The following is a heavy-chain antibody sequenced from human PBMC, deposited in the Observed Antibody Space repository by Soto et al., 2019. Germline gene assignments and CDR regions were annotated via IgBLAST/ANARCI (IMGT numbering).Heavy chain of an antibody. D-gene: IGHD4-17*01. CDR3: AKGGDYGDYDPYYYYYMDV. Sequence: GGSLRLSCAASGFTFSSYAMSWVRQAPGKGLEWVSAISGSGGSTYYADSVKGRFTISRDNSKNTLYLQMNSLRAEDTAVYYCAKGGDYGDYDPYYYYYMDVWGKGTTVTVS. J-gene: IGHJ6*03. CDR2: ISGSGGST. CDR1: GFTFSSYA. V-gene: IGHV3-23*01.